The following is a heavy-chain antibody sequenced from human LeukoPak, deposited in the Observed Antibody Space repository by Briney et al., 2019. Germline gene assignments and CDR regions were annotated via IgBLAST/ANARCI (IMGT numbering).Heavy chain of an antibody. J-gene: IGHJ4*02. CDR1: GFTFSNYG. V-gene: IGHV3-33*01. CDR2: IWYDGSTK. Sequence: PGGSLRLSCAASGFTFSNYGMHWVRQAPGRGLEWVAVIWYDGSTKYYADSVKGRFTISRDNSKSMLYLQMNSLRVEDTAVHYCAANFDFWGQGTLVTVSS. CDR3: AANFDF.